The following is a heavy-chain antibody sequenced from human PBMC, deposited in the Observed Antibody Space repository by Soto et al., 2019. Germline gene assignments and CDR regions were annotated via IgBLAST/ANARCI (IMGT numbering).Heavy chain of an antibody. D-gene: IGHD3-10*01. V-gene: IGHV4-59*01. CDR3: ARDGYDGSGSPYPAY. CDR2: IYYLGST. CDR1: GGSMVEYF. Sequence: SETLSLTCSVSGGSMVEYFWICIRHSPGKGLEWIVYIYYLGSTDYNPSLKSRVTISVDTSKRQFSLRLTSVTAADTAVYYCARDGYDGSGSPYPAYWGPGTQVTVSS. J-gene: IGHJ4*02.